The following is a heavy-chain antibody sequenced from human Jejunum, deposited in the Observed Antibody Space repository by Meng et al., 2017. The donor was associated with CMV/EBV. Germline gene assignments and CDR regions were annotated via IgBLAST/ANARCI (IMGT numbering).Heavy chain of an antibody. Sequence: YGGYFSGYYWSWIRQSTGQGLEWIGQINHSGSASYNPSLRRRVTISEDTSKNQFSLRLTSVTAADTAIYYCARKYCGSSNCYPFDYWGQGELVTVSS. CDR1: GGYFSGYY. CDR2: INHSGSA. V-gene: IGHV4-34*01. CDR3: ARKYCGSSNCYPFDY. D-gene: IGHD2-2*01. J-gene: IGHJ4*02.